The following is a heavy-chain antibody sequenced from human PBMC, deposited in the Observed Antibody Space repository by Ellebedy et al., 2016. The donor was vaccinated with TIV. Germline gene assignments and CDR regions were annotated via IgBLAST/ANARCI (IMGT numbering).Heavy chain of an antibody. CDR3: ARLGGGYDILTGYYSYYYYGMDV. Sequence: GESLKISCAASGFTFSSYSMNWVRQAPGKGLEWVSSISSSSSYIYYADSVKGRFTISRDNAKNSLYLQMNSLRAEDTAVYYCARLGGGYDILTGYYSYYYYGMDVWGQGTTVTVSS. V-gene: IGHV3-21*01. CDR1: GFTFSSYS. D-gene: IGHD3-9*01. J-gene: IGHJ6*02. CDR2: ISSSSSYI.